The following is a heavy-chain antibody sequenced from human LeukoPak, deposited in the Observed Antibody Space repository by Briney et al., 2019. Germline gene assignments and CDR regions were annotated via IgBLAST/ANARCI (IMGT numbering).Heavy chain of an antibody. CDR2: TYYRSKWYN. Sequence: SQTLSLTCAISGDSVSSNSAAWNWIRQSPSRGLEWLGRTYYRSKWYNDYAVSVKSRTTINPDTSKNQFSLQLNSVTPEDTAVYYCARAKRSGYREFGGFDYWGQGTLVTVSS. CDR3: ARAKRSGYREFGGFDY. D-gene: IGHD3-3*01. J-gene: IGHJ4*02. CDR1: GDSVSSNSAA. V-gene: IGHV6-1*01.